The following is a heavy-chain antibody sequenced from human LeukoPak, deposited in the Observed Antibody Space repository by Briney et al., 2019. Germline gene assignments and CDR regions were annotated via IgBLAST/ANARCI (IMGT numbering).Heavy chain of an antibody. CDR2: IIPIFGIA. J-gene: IGHJ6*02. V-gene: IGHV1-69*10. CDR1: GGTFSSYA. CDR3: ATRKCGGDCYSDYYYGMDV. D-gene: IGHD2-21*02. Sequence: ASVKVSCKASGGTFSSYAISWVRQAPGQGVEWMGRIIPIFGIANYAQKFQGRVTITADKSTSTAYMELSSLRSEDTAVYYCATRKCGGDCYSDYYYGMDVWGQGTTVTVSS.